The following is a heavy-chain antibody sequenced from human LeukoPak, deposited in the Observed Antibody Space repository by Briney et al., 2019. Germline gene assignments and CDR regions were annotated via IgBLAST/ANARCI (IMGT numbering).Heavy chain of an antibody. Sequence: PGGSLRLSCAASGFDLSNSGMHWVRQAPGKGLEWVAIISFDESNKLYSDSVRGRFTISRDNSKNTLYLQMNSLRAEDTAVYYCARDGRSGYDYLGGYWGQGTLVTVSS. J-gene: IGHJ4*02. CDR1: GFDLSNSG. CDR3: ARDGRSGYDYLGGY. V-gene: IGHV3-30*03. D-gene: IGHD5-12*01. CDR2: ISFDESNK.